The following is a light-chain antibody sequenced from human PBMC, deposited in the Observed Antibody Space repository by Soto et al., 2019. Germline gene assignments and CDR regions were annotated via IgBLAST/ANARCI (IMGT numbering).Light chain of an antibody. CDR1: QSVSSY. J-gene: IGKJ5*01. V-gene: IGKV3-11*01. Sequence: EIVLTQSPATLSLSPGERATLSCRASQSVSSYLAWYQQKPGQAPRLHIYDASTRATGIPARFSGSGSGTDFTLTISSLEPEDFAVYYCQQRSNWPLITFGQGTRLEIK. CDR3: QQRSNWPLIT. CDR2: DAS.